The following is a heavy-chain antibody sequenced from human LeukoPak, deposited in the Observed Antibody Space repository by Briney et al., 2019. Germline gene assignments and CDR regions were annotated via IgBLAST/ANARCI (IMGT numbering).Heavy chain of an antibody. CDR1: GGSFSGYY. CDR2: INHSGST. V-gene: IGHV4-34*01. J-gene: IGHJ1*01. D-gene: IGHD6-13*01. Sequence: SETLSLTCAVYGGSFSGYYWSWIRQPPGKGLEWIGEINHSGSTNYNPSLKSRVTISVDTSKNQFSLKLNSVTAADTAVYYCARGLLSQYSSSWSEYFQHWGQGTLVTVSS. CDR3: ARGLLSQYSSSWSEYFQH.